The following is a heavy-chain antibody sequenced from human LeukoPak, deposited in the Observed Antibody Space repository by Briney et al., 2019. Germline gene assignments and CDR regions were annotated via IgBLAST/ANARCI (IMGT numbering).Heavy chain of an antibody. D-gene: IGHD5-12*01. Sequence: GGSLRLSCATSGFSFTDYPMNWVRQAPGKGLEWVSYISSSSSYTNYADSVKGRFTISRDNAKNSLYLQMNSLRAEDTAVYYCARVGYSGYDFLDYWGQGTLVTVSS. J-gene: IGHJ4*02. CDR2: ISSSSSYT. CDR3: ARVGYSGYDFLDY. V-gene: IGHV3-11*06. CDR1: GFSFTDYP.